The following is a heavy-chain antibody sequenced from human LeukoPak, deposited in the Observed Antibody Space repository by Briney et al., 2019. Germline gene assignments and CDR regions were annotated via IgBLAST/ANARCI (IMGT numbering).Heavy chain of an antibody. CDR1: GGSISSYY. D-gene: IGHD3-3*01. CDR3: ARGTYDFWSGYYELNWFDP. J-gene: IGHJ5*02. V-gene: IGHV4-4*07. CDR2: IYTSGST. Sequence: SETLSLTCTVSGGSISSYYWSWIRQPAGKGLEWIGRIYTSGSTNYNPSLKSRVTMSVDTSKNQFSLKLSSVTAADTAVYYCARGTYDFWSGYYELNWFDPWGQGTLVTVSS.